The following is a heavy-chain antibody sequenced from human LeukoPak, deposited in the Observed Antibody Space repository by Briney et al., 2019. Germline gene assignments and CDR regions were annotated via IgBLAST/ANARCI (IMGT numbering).Heavy chain of an antibody. CDR3: ARVDGASVTSRGWFDP. CDR2: IYNSGHT. Sequence: SETLSLTCTVSGGFISSGGYYWSWLRQHPGTGPEWIAYIYNSGHTHYNLSLKSRVSISVDTSKNQFSLEMRSVTAADTAVYYCARVDGASVTSRGWFDPWGRGTLVTVSS. V-gene: IGHV4-31*03. D-gene: IGHD4-11*01. CDR1: GGFISSGGYY. J-gene: IGHJ5*02.